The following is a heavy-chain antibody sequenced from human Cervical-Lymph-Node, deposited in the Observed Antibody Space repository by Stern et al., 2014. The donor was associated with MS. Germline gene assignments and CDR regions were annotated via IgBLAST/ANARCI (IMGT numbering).Heavy chain of an antibody. J-gene: IGHJ6*02. CDR1: GVTFTDHF. CDR2: IRNKASHYGS. Sequence: VQLVESGGGLVQPGGSLRLSCAVSGVTFTDHFIDWVRQAPGQGLEWVGRIRNKASHYGSEYAAAGKGMVTLSRDDSENSMALQMNSLKTEDTAVYYCVRDNKFYGIDVWGQGTTVTVSS. V-gene: IGHV3-72*01. CDR3: VRDNKFYGIDV. D-gene: IGHD1/OR15-1a*01.